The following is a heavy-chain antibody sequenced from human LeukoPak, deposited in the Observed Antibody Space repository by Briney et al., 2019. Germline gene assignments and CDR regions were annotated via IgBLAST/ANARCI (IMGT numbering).Heavy chain of an antibody. V-gene: IGHV3-9*01. Sequence: GGSLRLSCAASGFTFDDNAMHWVRQVPGKGLEWVSGISWNSDNIGYADSVKGRFTISRDNAKNSLYLQMNSLRDEDTALYYCAKDSGPHLRYGSFDYWGQGTLVTVPS. CDR2: ISWNSDNI. CDR3: AKDSGPHLRYGSFDY. CDR1: GFTFDDNA. D-gene: IGHD4-17*01. J-gene: IGHJ4*02.